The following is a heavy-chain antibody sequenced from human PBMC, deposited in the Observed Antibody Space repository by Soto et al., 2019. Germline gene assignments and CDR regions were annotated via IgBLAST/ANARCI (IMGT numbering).Heavy chain of an antibody. Sequence: AALKVSCNASGYTFTIYDIKWVRQATGQGLEWMGWMNPNSGNTGYAQKFQGRVTMTRNTSISTAYMELSSLRSEDTAVYYCARVPGYYGSGSYLYYYYYGMDVWGQGTTVTVSS. V-gene: IGHV1-8*01. J-gene: IGHJ6*02. CDR3: ARVPGYYGSGSYLYYYYYGMDV. D-gene: IGHD3-10*01. CDR1: GYTFTIYD. CDR2: MNPNSGNT.